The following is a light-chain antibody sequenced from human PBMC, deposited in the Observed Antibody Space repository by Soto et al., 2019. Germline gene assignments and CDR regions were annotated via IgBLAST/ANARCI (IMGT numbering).Light chain of an antibody. V-gene: IGKV1-39*01. CDR1: QSISVH. CDR3: QQSYITPYT. CDR2: AAS. J-gene: IGKJ2*01. Sequence: DIQMTQSPSSLSASVGDTVTITCRASQSISVHLNWYQQKPGKVPKLLIYAASNWQSGVPSSFSGSGSETNFPLPISSLQPEDFATYYCQQSYITPYTFGQGTKLQIK.